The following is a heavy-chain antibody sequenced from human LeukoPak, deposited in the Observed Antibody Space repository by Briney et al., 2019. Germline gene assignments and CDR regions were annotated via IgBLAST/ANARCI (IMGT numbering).Heavy chain of an antibody. D-gene: IGHD6-6*01. CDR2: IYYSGST. J-gene: IGHJ5*02. Sequence: SETLSLTCTVSGDSISSYYWSWIRQPPGKGLEWIGYIYYSGSTNYNPSLKSRVTISVDTSKNQFSLKLSSVTAADTAVYYCARDLPKKSIAARPRWFDPWGQGTLVTVSS. CDR1: GDSISSYY. V-gene: IGHV4-59*12. CDR3: ARDLPKKSIAARPRWFDP.